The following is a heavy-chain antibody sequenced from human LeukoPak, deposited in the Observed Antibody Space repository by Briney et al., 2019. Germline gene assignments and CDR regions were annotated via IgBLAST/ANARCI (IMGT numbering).Heavy chain of an antibody. CDR3: AKGPTMVRGVITSPYYYYYMDV. D-gene: IGHD3-10*01. CDR2: ISGSGGST. J-gene: IGHJ6*03. Sequence: PGGSLRLSCAASGFTFSSYGMSWVRQAPGKGLEWVSAISGSGGSTYYADSVKGRFTISRDNSKNTLYLQMNSLRAEDTAVYYCAKGPTMVRGVITSPYYYYYMDVWGKGTTVTIPS. V-gene: IGHV3-23*01. CDR1: GFTFSSYG.